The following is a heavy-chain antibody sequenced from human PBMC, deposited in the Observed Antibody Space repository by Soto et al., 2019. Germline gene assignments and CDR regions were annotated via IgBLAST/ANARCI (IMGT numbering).Heavy chain of an antibody. Sequence: QVQLVQSGAEVKKPGASVKVSCKASGYTFTSYAMHWVRQAPGQRLEWMGWINAGNGNTKYSQKFQGRVTITRDTSASTAYMELSSLRPEDTAVYYCARDRPRDYDFWSGYYRGWFDPWGQGTLVTVSS. CDR1: GYTFTSYA. D-gene: IGHD3-3*01. J-gene: IGHJ5*02. CDR2: INAGNGNT. CDR3: ARDRPRDYDFWSGYYRGWFDP. V-gene: IGHV1-3*01.